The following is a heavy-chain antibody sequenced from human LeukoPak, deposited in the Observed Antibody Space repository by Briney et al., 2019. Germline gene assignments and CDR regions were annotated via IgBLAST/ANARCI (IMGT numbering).Heavy chain of an antibody. D-gene: IGHD3-10*01. V-gene: IGHV3-20*04. J-gene: IGHJ4*02. CDR1: GFTFDDYG. CDR2: INWNGGST. CDR3: ARVYAMVRGVYYFDY. Sequence: PGGSLRLSCAASGFTFDDYGMSWVRQAPGKGLEWVSGINWNGGSTGYADSVKGRFTISRDNAKNSLYLQMNSLRAEDTALNYCARVYAMVRGVYYFDYWGQGTLVTVSS.